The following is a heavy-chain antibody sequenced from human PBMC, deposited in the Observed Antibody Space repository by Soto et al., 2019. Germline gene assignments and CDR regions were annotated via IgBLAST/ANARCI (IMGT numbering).Heavy chain of an antibody. V-gene: IGHV4-34*01. CDR1: GGSFSGYY. CDR3: ARVDYDILTGSIPDGMDV. J-gene: IGHJ6*02. CDR2: INHSGST. D-gene: IGHD3-9*01. Sequence: QVQLQQWGAGLLKPSETLSLTCAVYGGSFSGYYWSWIRQPPGKGLEWIGEINHSGSTNYNPSLKSRVTISVDTSKNQLSMNLSSVTAADTAVYYCARVDYDILTGSIPDGMDVWGQGTTVTVSS.